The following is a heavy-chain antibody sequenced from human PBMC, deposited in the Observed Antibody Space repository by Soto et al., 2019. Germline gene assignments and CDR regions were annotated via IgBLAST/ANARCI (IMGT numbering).Heavy chain of an antibody. J-gene: IGHJ5*02. V-gene: IGHV4-4*02. D-gene: IGHD5-18*01. CDR3: ARGGYSYGSNWFDP. Sequence: SETLSLTCAVSGGSISSSNWWSWVRQPPGKGLEWIGEIYHSGSTNYNPSLKSRVTISVDKSKNQFSLKLSSVTAADTAVYYCARGGYSYGSNWFDPWGQGTLVTVSS. CDR2: IYHSGST. CDR1: GGSISSSNW.